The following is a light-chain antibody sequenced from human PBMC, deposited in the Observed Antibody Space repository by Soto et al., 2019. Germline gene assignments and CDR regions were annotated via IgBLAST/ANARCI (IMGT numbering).Light chain of an antibody. J-gene: IGKJ1*01. CDR3: QQRYSWLRA. Sequence: ETVLTQSPGSLSLSPGERATLSCRASQSVGGSLAWYQQRPGQAPRLLVYHTSNRATGIPPRFSGSGSGTDFTLTISSLESDDFAIYYCQQRYSWLRAFGPGTKVDIK. V-gene: IGKV3-11*01. CDR2: HTS. CDR1: QSVGGS.